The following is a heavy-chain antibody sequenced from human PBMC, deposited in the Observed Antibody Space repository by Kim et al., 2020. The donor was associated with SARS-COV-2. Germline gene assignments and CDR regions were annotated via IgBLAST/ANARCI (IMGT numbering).Heavy chain of an antibody. Sequence: SETLSLTCTVSGGSISSYYWSWIRQPPGKGLEWIGYIYYSGSTNYNPSLKSRVTISVDTSKNQFSLKLSSVTAADTAVYYCARVGSSGWYTVWGQGTLVT. CDR1: GGSISSYY. V-gene: IGHV4-59*01. CDR3: ARVGSSGWYTV. CDR2: IYYSGST. D-gene: IGHD6-19*01. J-gene: IGHJ4*02.